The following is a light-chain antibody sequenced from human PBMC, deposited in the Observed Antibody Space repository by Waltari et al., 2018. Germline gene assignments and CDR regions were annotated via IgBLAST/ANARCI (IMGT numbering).Light chain of an antibody. CDR1: RNILYSSNYKNH. CDR2: WES. Sequence: DIVMTQSPDSLTASLGERATINCKSSRNILYSSNYKNHLAWYQQKPGQHPKLLIYWESTREAGVPDRFSGSGSGTDFTLTISSLQPEDVAVYYCQQYYTSPPYTFGQGTKLEIK. V-gene: IGKV4-1*01. CDR3: QQYYTSPPYT. J-gene: IGKJ2*01.